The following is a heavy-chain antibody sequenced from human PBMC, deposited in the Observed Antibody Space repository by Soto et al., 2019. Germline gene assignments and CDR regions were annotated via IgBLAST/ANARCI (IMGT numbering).Heavy chain of an antibody. V-gene: IGHV4-59*08. J-gene: IGHJ4*02. CDR3: AIHNYVSGSTYFYY. CDR1: GGSVSTYY. CDR2: IYYSGST. Sequence: PSETLSLTCTVSGGSVSTYYWSWIRQPPGKGLEWIGYIYYSGSTNYNPSLKSRVTISVDTSKNQFSLKLNSMTAADTAVYYCAIHNYVSGSTYFYYWGQGTLVTSPQ. D-gene: IGHD3-16*01.